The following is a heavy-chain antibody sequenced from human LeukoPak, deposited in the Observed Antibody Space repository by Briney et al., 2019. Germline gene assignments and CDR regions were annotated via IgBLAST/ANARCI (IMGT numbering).Heavy chain of an antibody. D-gene: IGHD3-10*01. CDR1: GGSLSSYY. Sequence: SETLSLTCTVSGGSLSSYYWSWIRQPPGKGLGWIGYIYYSGSTNYNPSLKSRVTISLDTSKNQFSLKLSSVTAADTAVYYCARATLTYYYGSGTLDVWGKGTTVTISS. V-gene: IGHV4-59*01. CDR2: IYYSGST. J-gene: IGHJ6*04. CDR3: ARATLTYYYGSGTLDV.